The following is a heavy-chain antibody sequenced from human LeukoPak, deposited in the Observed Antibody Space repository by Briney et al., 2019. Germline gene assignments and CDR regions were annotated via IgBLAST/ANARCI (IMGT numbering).Heavy chain of an antibody. Sequence: PSETLSLTCTVSGGSISSSSYYWGWIRQPPGKGLEWIGSIYYSGSTYYNPSLKSRVTISVDTSKNQFSLKLSSVTAADTAVYYCARLYMYYYMDVWGKGTTVTVSS. J-gene: IGHJ6*03. CDR2: IYYSGST. V-gene: IGHV4-39*07. CDR3: ARLYMYYYMDV. CDR1: GGSISSSSYY. D-gene: IGHD2-8*01.